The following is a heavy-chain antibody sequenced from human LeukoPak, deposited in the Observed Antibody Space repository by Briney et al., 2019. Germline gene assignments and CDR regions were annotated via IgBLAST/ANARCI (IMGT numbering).Heavy chain of an antibody. CDR2: ISYDGSNK. V-gene: IGHV3-30-3*01. J-gene: IGHJ3*02. D-gene: IGHD6-19*01. CDR3: ARPDTSSGWYADAFDI. CDR1: GFTFSSYA. Sequence: PGGSLRLSCAASGFTFSSYAMHWVRQAPGKGLEWGAVISYDGSNKYYADSVKGRFTISRDNSKNTLYLQMNSLRAEDTAVYYCARPDTSSGWYADAFDIWGQGTMVTVSS.